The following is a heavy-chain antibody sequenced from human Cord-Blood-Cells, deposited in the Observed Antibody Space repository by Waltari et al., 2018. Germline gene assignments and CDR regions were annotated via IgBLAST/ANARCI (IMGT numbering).Heavy chain of an antibody. CDR1: GGSFSGYY. J-gene: IGHJ3*02. CDR3: ARGGGGDYDFLSGYAFDI. CDR2: INHRGST. V-gene: IGHV4-34*01. Sequence: QVQLQQWGAGLLKPSETLSLTCAVHGGSFSGYYWSWIRQPPGKGLEWIGEINHRGSTNYNPSLKSRVTISVDTSKNQFSLKLSSVTAADTAVYYCARGGGGDYDFLSGYAFDIWGQGTMVTVSS. D-gene: IGHD3-3*01.